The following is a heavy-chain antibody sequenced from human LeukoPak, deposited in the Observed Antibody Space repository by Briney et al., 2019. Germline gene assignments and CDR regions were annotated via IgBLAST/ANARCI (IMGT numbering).Heavy chain of an antibody. Sequence: GASVKVSCKASGGTFSSYAISWVRQARGQGLEWMGGIIPIFGTANYAQKFQGRVTITTDESTSTAYMELSSLRSEDTAVYYCARDSRNYSGSDPRHLFDYWGQGTLVTVSS. CDR2: IIPIFGTA. D-gene: IGHD1-26*01. V-gene: IGHV1-69*05. CDR1: GGTFSSYA. J-gene: IGHJ4*02. CDR3: ARDSRNYSGSDPRHLFDY.